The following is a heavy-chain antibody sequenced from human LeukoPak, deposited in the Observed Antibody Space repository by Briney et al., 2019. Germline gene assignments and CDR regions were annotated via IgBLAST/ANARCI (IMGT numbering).Heavy chain of an antibody. J-gene: IGHJ4*02. CDR1: GGSFSGYY. CDR3: AREPGIAAAGGFDY. D-gene: IGHD6-13*01. Sequence: PSETLSLTCAVYGGSFSGYYWSWIRQPPGKGLEWIREINHSGSTNYNPSLKSRVTISVDTSKNQFSLKLSPVTAADTAVYYCAREPGIAAAGGFDYWGQGTLVTVSS. V-gene: IGHV4-34*01. CDR2: INHSGST.